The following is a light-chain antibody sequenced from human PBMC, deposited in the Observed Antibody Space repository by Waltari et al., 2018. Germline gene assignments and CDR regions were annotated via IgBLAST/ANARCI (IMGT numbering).Light chain of an antibody. Sequence: DIVMTQSPDSLAVSLGESATISCKSSQIVLFSVNNKNYLAWYQQKSGQTPNLIFYWASTRESGVPVRFSASRSGTSVTHTSSSLRAEDVAVYYCRQYYSTPATFGQGTKVEIK. CDR1: QIVLFSVNNKNY. CDR3: RQYYSTPAT. V-gene: IGKV4-1*01. CDR2: WAS. J-gene: IGKJ1*01.